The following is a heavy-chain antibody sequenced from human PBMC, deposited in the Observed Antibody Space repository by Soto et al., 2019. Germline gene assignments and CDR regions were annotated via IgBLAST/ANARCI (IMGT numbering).Heavy chain of an antibody. CDR3: ARDLSPYGDYESYSYGMDL. D-gene: IGHD4-17*01. Sequence: PGGSLRLSCAASGFTFSPYGMHWVRQAPGKGLEWATAMSYHGNNNYYADSVKGRFTISRDNSKNTLYLEMNSLRAEDTAVYYCARDLSPYGDYESYSYGMDLWGQGTTVTVSS. CDR2: MSYHGNNN. J-gene: IGHJ6*02. CDR1: GFTFSPYG. V-gene: IGHV3-30*03.